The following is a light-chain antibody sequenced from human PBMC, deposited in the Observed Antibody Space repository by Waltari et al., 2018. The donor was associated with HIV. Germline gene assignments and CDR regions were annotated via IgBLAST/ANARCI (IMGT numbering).Light chain of an antibody. CDR1: SLRSYY. CDR3: NSRDSSSNHVV. J-gene: IGLJ2*01. V-gene: IGLV3-19*01. Sequence: SSELTQDPAVFVALGQTVRITCQGDSLRSYYASWDQQKPEQPPVLGIFGNNDRPSRIPDRFSGADSGTTASLTTTGSQAEDEADCYCNSRDSSSNHVVFGGGTKLTVL. CDR2: GNN.